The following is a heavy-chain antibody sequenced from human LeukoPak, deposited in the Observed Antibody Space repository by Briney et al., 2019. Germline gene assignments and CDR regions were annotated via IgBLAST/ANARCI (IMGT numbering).Heavy chain of an antibody. CDR3: ARQKYSYDSSGLDY. CDR1: GFTFSDYY. J-gene: IGHJ4*02. V-gene: IGHV3-11*01. CDR2: ISSSGGTT. D-gene: IGHD3-22*01. Sequence: GGSLRLSCAASGFTFSDYYMSWIRQAPGKGLEWVSYISSSGGTTYYADSVKGRFTISRDNTRNSLYLQMNSLRAEDTGVYYCARQKYSYDSSGLDYWGQGTLVTVSS.